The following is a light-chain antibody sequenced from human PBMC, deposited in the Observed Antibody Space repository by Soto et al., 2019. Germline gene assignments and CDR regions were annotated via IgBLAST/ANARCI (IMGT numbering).Light chain of an antibody. CDR2: DAS. Sequence: EIVLTQSPATLSLSPGERATLSCRASQSVSSYLAWYQQKPGQAPRLLIYDASNRATGIPARFSGSGSGTDFTLTFSSLEPEDFAVYYCQQRSNCPLTFGGGTKVDIK. CDR1: QSVSSY. V-gene: IGKV3-11*01. J-gene: IGKJ4*01. CDR3: QQRSNCPLT.